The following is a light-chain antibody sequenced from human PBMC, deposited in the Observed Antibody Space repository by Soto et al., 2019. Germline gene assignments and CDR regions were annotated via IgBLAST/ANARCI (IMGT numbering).Light chain of an antibody. J-gene: IGKJ2*01. Sequence: EIVMTQSPATLSVSPGERATLSCRASQSVSSILAWYQQKPGQAPRLLIYGASTKATGIPARFSGSGSGTDFTLTISSLQSEDFAVYYCQKYNNWPYAFGQGTKLEIK. CDR2: GAS. CDR1: QSVSSI. CDR3: QKYNNWPYA. V-gene: IGKV3-15*01.